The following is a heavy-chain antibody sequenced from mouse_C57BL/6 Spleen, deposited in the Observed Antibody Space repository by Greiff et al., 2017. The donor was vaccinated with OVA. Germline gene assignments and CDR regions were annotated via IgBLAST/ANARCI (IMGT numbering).Heavy chain of an antibody. Sequence: EVKLMESGPGLVKPSQTVFLTCTVTGISFTTGNYRWSWNRPFPGNKLEWIGYLYYSGTITYNPSLTSRTTITRDTSKNQSLLVMRSLSAEDTARYYSARDGALAMDDWGKGTSVTVSS. CDR1: GISFTTGNYR. V-gene: IGHV3-5*01. CDR2: LYYSGTI. CDR3: ARDGALAMDD. D-gene: IGHD3-1*01. J-gene: IGHJ4*01.